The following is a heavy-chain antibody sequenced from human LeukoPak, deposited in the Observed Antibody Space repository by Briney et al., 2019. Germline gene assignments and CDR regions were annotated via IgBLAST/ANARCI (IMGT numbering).Heavy chain of an antibody. D-gene: IGHD6-13*01. J-gene: IGHJ4*02. Sequence: PGGSLRLSCAASQFTFSDYTMNWVRRAPGKGLEWVSSISTRSDYIYYAESVKGRFTISRDNAKNSLYLQMNSLRAEDTAVYYCARGTIAAAGYYYFDYWGQGTQVTVSS. CDR3: ARGTIAAAGYYYFDY. CDR2: ISTRSDYI. CDR1: QFTFSDYT. V-gene: IGHV3-21*01.